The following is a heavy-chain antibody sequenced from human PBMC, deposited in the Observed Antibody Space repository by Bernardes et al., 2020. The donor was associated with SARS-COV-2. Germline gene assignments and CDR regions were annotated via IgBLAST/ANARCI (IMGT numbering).Heavy chain of an antibody. V-gene: IGHV1-2*06. J-gene: IGHJ4*02. CDR2: INPNSGGT. CDR1: GYTFTGYY. CDR3: ARAFNNVRGYSYGYRSSWYNG. Sequence: ASVKVSCKASGYTFTGYYMHWVRQAPGQGLEWMGRINPNSGGTNYAQKFQGRVTMTRDTSISTAYMELSRLRSDDTAVYYCARAFNNVRGYSYGYRSSWYNGWGQGTLVTVSS. D-gene: IGHD5-18*01.